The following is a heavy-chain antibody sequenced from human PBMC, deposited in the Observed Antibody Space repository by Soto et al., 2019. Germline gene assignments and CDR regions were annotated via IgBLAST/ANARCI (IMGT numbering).Heavy chain of an antibody. CDR2: IYYSGST. Sequence: ASETPSPTRTGSGGPISSSSYYLGWVRQPPGKGLEWIGGIYYSGSTYYNPSLKSRVTISVDTSKNQFSLKLSSVTAADTAVYYCARHTPAISISDHWGQGTLVTVSS. CDR1: GGPISSSSYY. D-gene: IGHD2-15*01. CDR3: ARHTPAISISDH. V-gene: IGHV4-39*01. J-gene: IGHJ4*02.